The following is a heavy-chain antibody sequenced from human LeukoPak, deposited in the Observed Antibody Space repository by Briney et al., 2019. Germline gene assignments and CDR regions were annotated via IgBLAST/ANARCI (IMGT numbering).Heavy chain of an antibody. D-gene: IGHD3-3*01. CDR3: ARDGRYDFWSGYYPFDY. CDR2: ISAYNGNT. Sequence: GASVKVSCKASGYTFTSYGISWVRQAPGQGLEWMGWISAYNGNTNYAQKLQGRVTMTTDTSTSTAYMELRSLRSDDTAVYYCARDGRYDFWSGYYPFDYWGQGTLVTVSS. CDR1: GYTFTSYG. J-gene: IGHJ4*02. V-gene: IGHV1-18*01.